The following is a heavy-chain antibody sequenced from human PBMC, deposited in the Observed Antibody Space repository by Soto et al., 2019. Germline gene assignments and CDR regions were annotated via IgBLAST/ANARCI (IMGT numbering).Heavy chain of an antibody. V-gene: IGHV1-8*01. CDR2: MNPKSFNT. CDR3: PRAAASLDP. J-gene: IGHJ5*02. Sequence: QVQLVQSGAEVKKPGASVKVSCKASGYSFTSYDINWVRQATGQGLEWMGWMNPKSFNTGYAQKFQGRVTLTMDTSISTAYMELNNLRSEHTAVYYCPRAAASLDPWGQGTLVTVSS. CDR1: GYSFTSYD. D-gene: IGHD6-25*01.